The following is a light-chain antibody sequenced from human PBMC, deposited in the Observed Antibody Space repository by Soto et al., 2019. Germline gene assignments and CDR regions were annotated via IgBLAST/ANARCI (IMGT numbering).Light chain of an antibody. V-gene: IGLV1-44*01. CDR3: LSWDDSLNGV. J-gene: IGLJ3*02. CDR1: NSNIGSNT. Sequence: QSVLTQPPSASGTPGQRVTISCSGSNSNIGSNTVSWYQQLPATAPKLLIYSNNQRPSGVPDRFSGSKSGTSASLAISELQSEDEADYYCLSWDDSLNGVFGGGTKLTVL. CDR2: SNN.